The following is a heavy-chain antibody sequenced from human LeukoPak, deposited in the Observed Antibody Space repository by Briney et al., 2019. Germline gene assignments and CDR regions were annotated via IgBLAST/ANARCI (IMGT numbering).Heavy chain of an antibody. CDR2: ISGSGGST. D-gene: IGHD3-9*01. CDR3: AKDRAYGRYFDWFDY. CDR1: GFTFSSYG. V-gene: IGHV3-23*01. Sequence: GGSLRLSCAAPGFTFSSYGMSWVRQAPGKGLEWVSAISGSGGSTYYADSVKGRFTISRDNSKNTLYLQMNSLRAEDTAVYYCAKDRAYGRYFDWFDYWGQGTLVTVSS. J-gene: IGHJ4*02.